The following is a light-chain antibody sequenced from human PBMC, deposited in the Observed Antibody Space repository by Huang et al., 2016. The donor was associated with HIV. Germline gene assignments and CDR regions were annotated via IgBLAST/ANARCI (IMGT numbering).Light chain of an antibody. CDR3: QQYDNLPIT. CDR2: DAS. CDR1: QDISNY. J-gene: IGKJ5*01. Sequence: DIQMTQSPSSLSAYVGDRVTITCQASQDISNYLNWYQQKPGKAPKLLIYDASNLETGVPSRFSVSGSGTDFTFTISSLQPEDIATYYCQQYDNLPITFGQGTRLEIK. V-gene: IGKV1-33*01.